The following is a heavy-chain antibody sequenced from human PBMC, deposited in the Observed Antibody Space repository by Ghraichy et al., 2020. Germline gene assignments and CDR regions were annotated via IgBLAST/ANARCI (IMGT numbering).Heavy chain of an antibody. CDR2: ISGSTTTI. J-gene: IGHJ4*02. CDR3: ARDGDGDNDPIRAFDY. V-gene: IGHV3-48*02. Sequence: GESLNISCAASGFPFSFYSINWVRQAPGKGLEWISYISGSTTTIYYADSVKGRFTISRDNAKNSLYLQMNSLRDEDTAVYYCARDGDGDNDPIRAFDYWGQVTVVPVSS. D-gene: IGHD4-17*01. CDR1: GFPFSFYS.